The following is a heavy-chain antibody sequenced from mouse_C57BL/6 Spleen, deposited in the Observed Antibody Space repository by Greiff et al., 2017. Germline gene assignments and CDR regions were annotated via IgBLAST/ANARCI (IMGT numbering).Heavy chain of an antibody. Sequence: EVQLMESGGGLVQPGGSMKLSCVASGFTFSNYWMNWVRQSPEKGLEWVAQIRLKSDNYATHYADSVKGRFTISRDDSKSSVYLQMNNLRAEDTGIYYCTGADYSNYDFAYWGQGTLVTVSA. V-gene: IGHV6-3*01. CDR3: TGADYSNYDFAY. CDR2: IRLKSDNYAT. J-gene: IGHJ3*01. CDR1: GFTFSNYW. D-gene: IGHD2-5*01.